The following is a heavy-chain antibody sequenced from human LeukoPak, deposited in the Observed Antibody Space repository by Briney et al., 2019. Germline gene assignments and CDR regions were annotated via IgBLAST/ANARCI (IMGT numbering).Heavy chain of an antibody. J-gene: IGHJ1*01. Sequence: PGGCLRLSCAASGFTFSTYWMHWVRHAPGKGLVWVSRIISDGGTNYADSVKGRFTISRDNAKKTVSLQMNSLRPEDTGVYYCARAPSEIGGYYPEYFRHWGQGTLVTVSS. CDR2: IISDGGT. D-gene: IGHD3-22*01. V-gene: IGHV3-74*01. CDR1: GFTFSTYW. CDR3: ARAPSEIGGYYPEYFRH.